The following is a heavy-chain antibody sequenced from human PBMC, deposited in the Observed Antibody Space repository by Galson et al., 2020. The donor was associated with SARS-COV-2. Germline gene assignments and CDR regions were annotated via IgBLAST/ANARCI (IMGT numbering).Heavy chain of an antibody. CDR1: GFTFSDYY. D-gene: IGHD3-22*01. CDR3: ARDYFHYYDSSGYYYSGAFDI. Sequence: PGGSLRLSCAASGFTFSDYYMSWIRQAPGKGLEWVSYISSSGSTIYYADSVKGRFTISRDNAKNSLYLQMNSLRAEDTAVYYCARDYFHYYDSSGYYYSGAFDIWGQGTMVTVSS. V-gene: IGHV3-11*01. CDR2: ISSSGSTI. J-gene: IGHJ3*02.